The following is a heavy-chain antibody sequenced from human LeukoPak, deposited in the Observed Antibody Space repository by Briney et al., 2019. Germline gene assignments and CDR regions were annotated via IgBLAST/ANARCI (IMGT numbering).Heavy chain of an antibody. V-gene: IGHV4-4*07. J-gene: IGHJ6*03. CDR2: IYTSGST. CDR3: ARGITYYDILTGRAPSYYMDV. CDR1: GGSISSYY. D-gene: IGHD3-9*01. Sequence: SETLSLTCTVSGGSISSYYWSWIRQPAGKGLGWIGRIYTSGSTNYNPSLKSRVTMSVDTSKNQFSLKLSSVTAADTAVYYCARGITYYDILTGRAPSYYMDVWGKGTTVTVSS.